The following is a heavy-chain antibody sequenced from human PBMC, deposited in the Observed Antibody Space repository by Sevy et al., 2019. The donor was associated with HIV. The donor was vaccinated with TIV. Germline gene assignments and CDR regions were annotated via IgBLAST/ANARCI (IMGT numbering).Heavy chain of an antibody. CDR2: FDPQDVKT. V-gene: IGHV1-24*01. J-gene: IGHJ5*02. D-gene: IGHD2-15*01. Sequence: ASVKVSCKVSGYTLTKLSIDWVRQAPGKALEWMGEFDPQDVKTISSQRFQGRLTMTVHTSTDTAYMELCSLTSEDTAVYYCATVGLRYFSGSSSYQGDWFDPWGQGTLVTVSS. CDR1: GYTLTKLS. CDR3: ATVGLRYFSGSSSYQGDWFDP.